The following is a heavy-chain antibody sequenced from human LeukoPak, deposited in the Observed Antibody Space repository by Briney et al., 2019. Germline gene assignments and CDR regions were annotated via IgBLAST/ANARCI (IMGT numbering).Heavy chain of an antibody. J-gene: IGHJ5*02. D-gene: IGHD5-24*01. CDR1: GFTLNKYW. CDR2: ITGDGTDI. V-gene: IGHV3-74*01. CDR3: ARYAYTTTSNWLDP. Sequence: PGGSLRLSCEASGFTLNKYWMHWVRQAPGKALVWVSRITGDGTDIVYADSVKGRFTVSRDDAKHTPFRQMNSLRVEDTAIYYWARYAYTTTSNWLDPWGQGTLVTVSS.